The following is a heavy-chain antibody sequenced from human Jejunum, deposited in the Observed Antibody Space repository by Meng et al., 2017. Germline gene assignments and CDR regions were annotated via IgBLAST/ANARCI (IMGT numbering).Heavy chain of an antibody. Sequence: QARVRGSGPGLCTSWGTPYLNCAVSGGSNSSSYWWSWVRQSPGKGLYWIGEIYHSGTTNVNPSLNSRVTLSVDQSTNQFSLNLSSVTAADTAVYFCARDFEALNGVWGQGTLVTVSS. V-gene: IGHV4-4*02. CDR1: GGSNSSSYW. CDR3: ARDFEALNGV. J-gene: IGHJ4*02. D-gene: IGHD2-8*01. CDR2: IYHSGTT.